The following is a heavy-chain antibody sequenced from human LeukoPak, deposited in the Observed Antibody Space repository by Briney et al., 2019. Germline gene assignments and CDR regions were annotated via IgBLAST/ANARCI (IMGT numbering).Heavy chain of an antibody. CDR1: GFTLTNYA. V-gene: IGHV3-13*01. Sequence: GSLRLSCATSGFTLTNYAMHWVRQPAGEGLEWVSALGTAGDTFYPGSVKGRFSISRDNAKKSLFLQMNSLRVEDTAIYYCARQSTPHGNFDYWGQGTLVTVSS. J-gene: IGHJ4*02. CDR3: ARQSTPHGNFDY. CDR2: LGTAGDT. D-gene: IGHD5-24*01.